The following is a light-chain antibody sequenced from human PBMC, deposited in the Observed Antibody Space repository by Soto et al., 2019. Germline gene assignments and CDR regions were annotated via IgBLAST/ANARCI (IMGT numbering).Light chain of an antibody. J-gene: IGKJ4*01. CDR2: GAS. CDR1: QSVGSK. Sequence: EIVLPQSPATLSVSPGERATLSCRASQSVGSKVVWYQQKSGQAPRLLIYGASTRATGFPARFSGSGSGTEFTLTISSLQSEDVAVYYCQQYNDWPPLTFGGGTKVDIK. CDR3: QQYNDWPPLT. V-gene: IGKV3-15*01.